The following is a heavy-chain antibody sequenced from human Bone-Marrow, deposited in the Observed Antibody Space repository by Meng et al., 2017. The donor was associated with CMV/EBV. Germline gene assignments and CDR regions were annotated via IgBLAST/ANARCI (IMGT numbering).Heavy chain of an antibody. Sequence: GESLKISCAASGFTFSSYEMNWVRQAPGKGLEWVSYISGSGSTIYYADSVKGRFTISRDTAKNSLYLQMNSLRAEDTAVYYCARGSSGISTSCYYCYWGQGTLVTVSS. CDR1: GFTFSSYE. CDR2: ISGSGSTI. V-gene: IGHV3-48*03. D-gene: IGHD2-2*01. J-gene: IGHJ4*02. CDR3: ARGSSGISTSCYYCY.